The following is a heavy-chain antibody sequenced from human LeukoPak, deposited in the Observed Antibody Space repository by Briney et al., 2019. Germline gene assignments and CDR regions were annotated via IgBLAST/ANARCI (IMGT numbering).Heavy chain of an antibody. V-gene: IGHV4-34*01. CDR3: ARARLDRFDP. J-gene: IGHJ5*02. CDR2: INHSGST. Sequence: SETLSLTCAVYGGSFSGYSWSWIRQPPGEGLEWIGEINHSGSTNYNPSLKSRVTISVDTSKNQFSLKLSSVAAADTAVYYCARARLDRFDPWGQGTLVTVSS. CDR1: GGSFSGYS. D-gene: IGHD2-2*03.